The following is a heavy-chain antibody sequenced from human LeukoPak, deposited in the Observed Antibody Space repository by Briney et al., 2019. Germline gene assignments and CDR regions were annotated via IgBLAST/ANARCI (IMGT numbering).Heavy chain of an antibody. Sequence: GGSLRLSCAASGFTFSSYTTNWVRQALGQGLEWVSTISDPHSGSETHYADSVQGRFTISRDDSQNMVYLQMDSLRAEDTAVYYCTTRLRNHFDYWGQGTQVTVSS. CDR1: GFTFSSYT. CDR2: ISDPHSGSET. J-gene: IGHJ4*02. D-gene: IGHD5-12*01. CDR3: TTRLRNHFDY. V-gene: IGHV3-23*01.